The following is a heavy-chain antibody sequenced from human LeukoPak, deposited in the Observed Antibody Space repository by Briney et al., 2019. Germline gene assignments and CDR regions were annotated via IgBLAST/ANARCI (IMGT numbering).Heavy chain of an antibody. CDR3: ARDLGQYYDTSDNWFDP. CDR1: GFTFSNYW. Sequence: GGSLRLSCAASGFTFSNYWMHWVRQAPGKGLVWVSRINSDGINTSYADSVKGRFTISRDNAKNTLNLQMNSLRAEDTAVYCCARDLGQYYDTSDNWFDPWGQGTLVTVSS. V-gene: IGHV3-74*01. CDR2: INSDGINT. D-gene: IGHD3-22*01. J-gene: IGHJ5*02.